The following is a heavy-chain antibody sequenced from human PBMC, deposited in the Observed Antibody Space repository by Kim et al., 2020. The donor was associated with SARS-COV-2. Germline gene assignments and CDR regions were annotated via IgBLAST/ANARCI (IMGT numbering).Heavy chain of an antibody. J-gene: IGHJ4*02. D-gene: IGHD6-13*01. CDR3: VREHKLIVAAGFDY. CDR2: TYYRSKWYS. Sequence: SQTLSLTCAISGDRVSSDSAAWHWIRQSPSRGLEWLGRTYYRSKWYSDYAVSLKSRLSINADTSKNQFSLQLNSVTPEDTALYYCVREHKLIVAAGFDYWGQGTLVTVSS. V-gene: IGHV6-1*01. CDR1: GDRVSSDSAA.